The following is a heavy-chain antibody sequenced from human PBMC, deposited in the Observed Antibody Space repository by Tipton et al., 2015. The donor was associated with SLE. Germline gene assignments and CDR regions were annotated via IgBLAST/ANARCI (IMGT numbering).Heavy chain of an antibody. J-gene: IGHJ4*02. V-gene: IGHV4-39*07. CDR2: IYFSGNT. CDR3: AKSSAVAGRGGDY. CDR1: GEALTNTDFY. D-gene: IGHD6-19*01. Sequence: GEALTNTDFYWGWMRQPPGKGLEWIGSIYFSGNTYYNPSLESQVSISIDTSKNQFSLKMTSVTAADTAVYYCAKSSAVAGRGGDYWGQGTLVTVSP.